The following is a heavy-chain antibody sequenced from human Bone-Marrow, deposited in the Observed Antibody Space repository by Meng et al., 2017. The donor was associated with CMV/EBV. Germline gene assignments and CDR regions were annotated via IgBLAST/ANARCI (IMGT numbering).Heavy chain of an antibody. V-gene: IGHV3-30*02. Sequence: SSGMHWVRQAPGKWLEWVASIRYDGSNKYYADSVKGRFTISRDNSKNTLYLQMNSLRAEDTAVYYCAKVRTRGYSSSWYDSNWFDPWGQGTLVTVSS. CDR2: IRYDGSNK. J-gene: IGHJ5*02. CDR1: SSG. D-gene: IGHD6-13*01. CDR3: AKVRTRGYSSSWYDSNWFDP.